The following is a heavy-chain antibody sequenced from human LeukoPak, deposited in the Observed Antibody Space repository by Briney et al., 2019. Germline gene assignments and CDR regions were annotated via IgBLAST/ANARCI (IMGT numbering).Heavy chain of an antibody. D-gene: IGHD6-13*01. Sequence: PGGSLRLSCAASGFTFSSYGMSWVRQAPGKGLEWVSAIIGSGGSTYYADSVKGRFTISRDNSKNTLYLQMNSLRAEDTAVYYCAKVAAAAGTGWFDPWGQGTLVTVSS. CDR3: AKVAAAAGTGWFDP. CDR2: IIGSGGST. J-gene: IGHJ5*02. V-gene: IGHV3-23*01. CDR1: GFTFSSYG.